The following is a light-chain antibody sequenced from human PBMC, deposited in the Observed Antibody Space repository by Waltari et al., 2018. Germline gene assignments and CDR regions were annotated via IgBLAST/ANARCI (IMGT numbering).Light chain of an antibody. CDR2: NTN. J-gene: IGLJ3*02. CDR1: SGSVSTSYY. Sequence: QTVVTQEPSFSVSPGGTVTLPCGLTSGSVSTSYYPSWYQQTPGQTPRTLIYNTNTRSSGVPDRFSGSILGNKAALTITGAQPDDESDYYCVLYMGSGISVFGGGTKLTVL. CDR3: VLYMGSGISV. V-gene: IGLV8-61*01.